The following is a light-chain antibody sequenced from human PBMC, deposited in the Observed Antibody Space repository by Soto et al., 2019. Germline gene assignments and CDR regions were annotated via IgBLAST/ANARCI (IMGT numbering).Light chain of an antibody. CDR2: DAS. CDR1: QSISSW. J-gene: IGKJ1*01. Sequence: DIQMTQSPSTLSASVGARVTITCRASQSISSWLAWYQQKPGKAPKLLIYDASSLESGVQSRFSGSGSGTEFTLTISSLQPDDFATYYCQQYNSYSPWTFGQGTKVEIK. V-gene: IGKV1-5*01. CDR3: QQYNSYSPWT.